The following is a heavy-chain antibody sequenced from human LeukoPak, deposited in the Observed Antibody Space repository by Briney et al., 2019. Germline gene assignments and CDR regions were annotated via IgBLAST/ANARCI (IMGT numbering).Heavy chain of an antibody. D-gene: IGHD6-19*01. CDR3: ARGIAVAGTVNY. J-gene: IGHJ4*02. CDR1: GFTFNSFY. V-gene: IGHV3-7*01. Sequence: GGSLRLSCAASGFTFNSFYMSWVRRAPGKGLEWVANIKQDGSEKYYVDSVKGRFTISRDNAKNSLYLQMNSLRAEDTAMYYCARGIAVAGTVNYWGQGTQVTVSS. CDR2: IKQDGSEK.